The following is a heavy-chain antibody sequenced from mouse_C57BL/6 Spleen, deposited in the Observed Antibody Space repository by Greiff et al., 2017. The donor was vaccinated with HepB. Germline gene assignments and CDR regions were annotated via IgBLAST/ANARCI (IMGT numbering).Heavy chain of an antibody. CDR1: GYTFTSYW. V-gene: IGHV1-69*01. D-gene: IGHD1-1*01. CDR3: ARSNYYYGSSYGFAY. CDR2: IDPSDSYT. Sequence: QVQLQQPGAELVMPGASVKLSCKASGYTFTSYWMHWVKQRPGQGLEWIGEIDPSDSYTNYNQKFKGKSTLTVDKSSSTAYMQLSSLTSEDSAVYYCARSNYYYGSSYGFAYGGQGTLVTVSA. J-gene: IGHJ3*01.